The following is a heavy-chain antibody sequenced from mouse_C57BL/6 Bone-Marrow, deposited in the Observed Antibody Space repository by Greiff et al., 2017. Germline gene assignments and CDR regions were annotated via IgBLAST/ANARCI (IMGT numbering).Heavy chain of an antibody. D-gene: IGHD1-1*02. Sequence: QVKLKQSGAELARPGASVKLSCKASGYTFTSYGISWVKQRTGQGLEGIGENAPGSGNTYYNEKFKGKATLTADKSYSTAYMELRSLTSEDSSVYFCGGWMVDYWGQGTTLTVSS. CDR1: GYTFTSYG. J-gene: IGHJ2*01. V-gene: IGHV1-81*01. CDR2: NAPGSGNT. CDR3: GGWMVDY.